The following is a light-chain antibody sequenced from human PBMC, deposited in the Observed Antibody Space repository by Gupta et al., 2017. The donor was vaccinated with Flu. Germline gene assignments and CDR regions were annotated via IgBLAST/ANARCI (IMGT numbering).Light chain of an antibody. Sequence: SYDLTQPPSVCVFQGQTASITCSGDNWKKKDVCWYQQKPCQSPVLVIYQDAKRPSGIPERFSGSNSGNTATLTISGTQGMDEADYYCQVWDSSVVVFGVGTKLTVL. J-gene: IGLJ2*01. CDR2: QDA. V-gene: IGLV3-1*01. CDR3: QVWDSSVVV. CDR1: NWKKKD.